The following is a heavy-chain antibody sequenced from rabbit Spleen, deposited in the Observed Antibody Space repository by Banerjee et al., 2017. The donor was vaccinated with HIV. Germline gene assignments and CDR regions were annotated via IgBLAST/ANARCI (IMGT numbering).Heavy chain of an antibody. Sequence: QSLEESGGDLVKPGASLTLTCTASGFSFSSSDYMCWVRQAPGKGLQWIACINTYTAKPVYATWAKGRFTISRTSSTTVTLQMTSLTAADTATYFCARDAAGREDFNLWGPGTLVTVS. CDR1: GFSFSSSDY. CDR2: INTYTAKP. J-gene: IGHJ4*01. V-gene: IGHV1S40*01. D-gene: IGHD4-2*01. CDR3: ARDAAGREDFNL.